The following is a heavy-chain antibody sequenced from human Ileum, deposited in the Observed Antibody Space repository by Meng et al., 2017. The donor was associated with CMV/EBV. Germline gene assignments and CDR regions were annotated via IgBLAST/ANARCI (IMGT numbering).Heavy chain of an antibody. V-gene: IGHV3-30*02. Sequence: GGSLRLSCGASGFTFSSYGMHWVRQAPGKGLEGVAFIRHDGTTKYYADSVEGRFTISRDNSKNTLYLQMDSLRVEDTAVYYCAKDKVLVSPYYYGMDVWGQGATVTVSS. CDR2: IRHDGTTK. D-gene: IGHD2-2*01. CDR1: GFTFSSYG. J-gene: IGHJ6*02. CDR3: AKDKVLVSPYYYGMDV.